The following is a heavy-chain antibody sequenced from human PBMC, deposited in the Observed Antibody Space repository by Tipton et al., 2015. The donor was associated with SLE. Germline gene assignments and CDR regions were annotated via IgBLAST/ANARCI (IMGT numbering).Heavy chain of an antibody. J-gene: IGHJ4*02. D-gene: IGHD6-13*01. Sequence: LRLSCAVSGGSVSSSYWSWIRQPPGKGLEWIGYIYYSGSTNYNPSLKSRVTISVDTSKNQFSLKLSSVTAADTAVYYCAREGSSWYYFDYWGQGTLVTVSS. CDR1: GGSVSSSY. V-gene: IGHV4-59*02. CDR3: AREGSSWYYFDY. CDR2: IYYSGST.